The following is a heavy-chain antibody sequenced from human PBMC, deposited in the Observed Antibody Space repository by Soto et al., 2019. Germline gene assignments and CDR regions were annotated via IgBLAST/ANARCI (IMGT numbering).Heavy chain of an antibody. CDR1: GGTFSSYA. CDR2: IIPIFGTA. D-gene: IGHD4-17*01. CDR3: ARDYGDPGTNSFPWFAP. J-gene: IGHJ5*02. V-gene: IGHV1-69*01. Sequence: QVQLVQSGAEVKKPGSSVKVSCKASGGTFSSYAISWVRQAPGQGLEWMGGIIPIFGTANYAQKFQGRVTITADESTSTAYMELSSLRSEDTAVYYCARDYGDPGTNSFPWFAPWGQGTLVTVSS.